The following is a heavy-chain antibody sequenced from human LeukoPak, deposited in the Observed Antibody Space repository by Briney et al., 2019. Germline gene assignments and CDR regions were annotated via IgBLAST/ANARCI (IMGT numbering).Heavy chain of an antibody. CDR3: AELGITMIGGV. Sequence: GGSLRLSCAASGFTFSIYSMNWVRQAPGKGLEWASYISSSGSTIYYADSVKGRFTISRDNAKNSLYLQMNSLRAEDTAVYYCAELGITMIGGVWGKGTTVTISS. V-gene: IGHV3-48*04. CDR1: GFTFSIYS. CDR2: ISSSGSTI. J-gene: IGHJ6*04. D-gene: IGHD3-10*02.